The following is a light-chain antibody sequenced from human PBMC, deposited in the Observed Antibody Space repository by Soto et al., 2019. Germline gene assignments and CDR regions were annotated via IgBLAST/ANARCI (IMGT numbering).Light chain of an antibody. V-gene: IGKV3-20*01. J-gene: IGKJ2*01. CDR3: QQYGSSPFT. CDR2: GAS. Sequence: EIVLTQSPGTLSLSPGERATLSCRASQSVSSNYLAWYQQKPGQAPRLLIYGASSRATGIPDRFSGSGSGTDFTLTISRLEPEDFVVYFCQQYGSSPFTCGQGTKLEIK. CDR1: QSVSSNY.